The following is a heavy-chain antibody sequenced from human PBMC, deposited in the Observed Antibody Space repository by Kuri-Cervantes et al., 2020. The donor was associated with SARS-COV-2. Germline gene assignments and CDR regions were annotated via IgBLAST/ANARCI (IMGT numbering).Heavy chain of an antibody. CDR2: ISYDGSNK. CDR1: GFTFSSYG. D-gene: IGHD1-26*01. J-gene: IGHJ1*01. V-gene: IGHV3-30*18. CDR3: AKEMGATKYFQH. Sequence: LSLTCAASGFTFSSYGMHWVRQAPGKGLEWVAVISYDGSNKYYADSVKGRFTISRDNSKNTLYLQMNSPRAEDTAVYYCAKEMGATKYFQHWGQGTLVTVSS.